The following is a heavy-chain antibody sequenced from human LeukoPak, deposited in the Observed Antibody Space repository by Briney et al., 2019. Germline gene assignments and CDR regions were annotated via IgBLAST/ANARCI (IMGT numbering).Heavy chain of an antibody. CDR3: ARDQGSYTDYEVDY. V-gene: IGHV3-21*01. CDR1: GFTFSSYA. D-gene: IGHD5-12*01. Sequence: GGSLRLSCAASGFTFSSYAMSWVRQAPGKGLEWVSFISSSGSFIYYEDSVKGRFIITRDNAKNSLFLQLNSLGAEDTGVYYCARDQGSYTDYEVDYWGQGTLVTVSS. CDR2: ISSSGSFI. J-gene: IGHJ4*02.